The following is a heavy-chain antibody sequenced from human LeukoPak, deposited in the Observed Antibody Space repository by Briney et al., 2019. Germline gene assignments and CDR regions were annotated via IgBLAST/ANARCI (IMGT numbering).Heavy chain of an antibody. CDR2: INHSGST. Sequence: SETLSLTCAVYGGSFSGYYWSWIRQPPGKGLEWIGEINHSGSTNYNPSLKSRVTISVDTSKNQFSLKLSSVTAADTAVYYRAKFAGIYDSSGFDYWGQGTLVTVSS. V-gene: IGHV4-34*01. CDR1: GGSFSGYY. J-gene: IGHJ4*02. D-gene: IGHD3-22*01. CDR3: AKFAGIYDSSGFDY.